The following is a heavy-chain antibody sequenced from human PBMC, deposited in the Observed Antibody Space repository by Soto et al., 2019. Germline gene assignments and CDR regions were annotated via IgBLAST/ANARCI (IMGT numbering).Heavy chain of an antibody. V-gene: IGHV3-43*01. CDR2: ISWDGGST. J-gene: IGHJ6*02. D-gene: IGHD5-18*01. Sequence: GGSLRLSCAASGFTFDDYTMHWVRQAPGKGLEWVSLISWDGGSTYYADSVKGRFTISRDNSKNSLYLQMNSLRTEDTALYYCAKSQTAMAYYYYGMDVWGQGTTVTVSS. CDR3: AKSQTAMAYYYYGMDV. CDR1: GFTFDDYT.